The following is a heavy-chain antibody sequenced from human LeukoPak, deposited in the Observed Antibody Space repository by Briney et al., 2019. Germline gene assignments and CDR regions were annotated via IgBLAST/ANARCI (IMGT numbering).Heavy chain of an antibody. Sequence: GGSLKLSCAASGFSFSGSAIHWVRQTSGKGLEWIGRIRSQADSYATAYSVSVKGRFSISRDDSKNTAYLQMNSLRAEDTAVYYCTAHLLYCNTTDCAPRGFDPWGQGTLVTVSS. CDR3: TAHLLYCNTTDCAPRGFDP. CDR1: GFSFSGSA. V-gene: IGHV3-73*01. J-gene: IGHJ5*02. CDR2: IRSQADSYAT. D-gene: IGHD2/OR15-2a*01.